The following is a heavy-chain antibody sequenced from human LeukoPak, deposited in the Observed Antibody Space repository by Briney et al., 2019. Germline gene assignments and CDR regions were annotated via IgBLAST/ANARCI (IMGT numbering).Heavy chain of an antibody. CDR3: ARSGSYYDAFDI. J-gene: IGHJ3*02. CDR1: GFTFSSYA. CDR2: ISWNSGSI. Sequence: GGSLRLSCAASGFTFSSYAMHWVRQAPGKGLEWVSGISWNSGSIGYADSVKGRFTISRDNAKNSLYLQMNSLRAEDMALYYCARSGSYYDAFDIWGQGTMVTVSS. V-gene: IGHV3-9*03. D-gene: IGHD1-26*01.